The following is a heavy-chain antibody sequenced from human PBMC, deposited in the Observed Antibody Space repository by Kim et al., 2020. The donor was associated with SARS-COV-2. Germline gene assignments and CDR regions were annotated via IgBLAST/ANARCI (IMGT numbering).Heavy chain of an antibody. CDR3: ASNYYGSGTYDY. J-gene: IGHJ4*02. Sequence: YAGSVKGRFTISRHNSKNTLYLQMNSLRAEDTAVYYCASNYYGSGTYDYWGQGTLVTVSS. V-gene: IGHV3-53*04. D-gene: IGHD3-10*01.